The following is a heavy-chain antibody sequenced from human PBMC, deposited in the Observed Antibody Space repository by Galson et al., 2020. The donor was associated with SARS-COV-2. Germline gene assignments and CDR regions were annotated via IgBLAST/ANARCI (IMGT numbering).Heavy chain of an antibody. D-gene: IGHD2-21*02. CDR1: GYTFNTYG. CDR3: ARGGQRDLLTATSDSYYAGMDV. J-gene: IGHJ6*02. V-gene: IGHV1-18*04. Sequence: KISSKASGYTFNTYGINWVRQVPGHGLEWMGWINTYNGNRNYAQKFQGRVTMTTDTSTSTAYMELRSLRSDDTAVYYCARGGQRDLLTATSDSYYAGMDVWGQGTTVTVSS. CDR2: INTYNGNR.